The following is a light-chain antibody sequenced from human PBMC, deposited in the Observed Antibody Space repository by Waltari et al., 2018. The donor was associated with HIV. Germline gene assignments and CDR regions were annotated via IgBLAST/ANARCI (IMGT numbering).Light chain of an antibody. CDR1: SGPINYV. J-gene: IGLJ2*01. Sequence: QVVLTQPPSASASLGASVKLTRPLRSGPINYVIARHQQQPKKGPRCLMKLNIDGRHSKGDGIPDRFSGSSSGAERYLTISSLQSEDEGDYFCQTWGTGIQVFGGGTRLTVL. CDR2: LNIDGRH. CDR3: QTWGTGIQV. V-gene: IGLV4-69*01.